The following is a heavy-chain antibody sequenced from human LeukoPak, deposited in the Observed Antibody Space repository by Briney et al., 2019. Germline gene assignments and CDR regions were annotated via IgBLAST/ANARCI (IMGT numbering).Heavy chain of an antibody. CDR1: GFTFSSYS. CDR3: ALPIGNYYYYYGMDV. V-gene: IGHV3-30*03. D-gene: IGHD1-26*01. CDR2: ISYDGSNK. J-gene: IGHJ6*02. Sequence: GGSLRLSCAASGFTFSSYSMNWVRQAPVKGLEWVAIISYDGSNKYYADSVKGRFTISRDNSKNTLYLQMNSLRAEDTAVYYCALPIGNYYYYYGMDVWGQGTTVTVSS.